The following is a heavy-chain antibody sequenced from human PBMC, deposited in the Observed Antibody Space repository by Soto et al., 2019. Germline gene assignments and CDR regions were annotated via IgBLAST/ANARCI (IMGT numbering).Heavy chain of an antibody. CDR2: ISSSSTI. Sequence: EVQLVESGGGLVQPGGSLRLSCAASGFTFSSYSMNWVRQAPGKGLEWVSYISSSSTIYYADSVKGRFTISRDNAKNSLYVQMNSLRDEDTAVYYCARVGEQWLVVSNYYYYGMDVWGQGTTVTVSS. D-gene: IGHD6-19*01. CDR3: ARVGEQWLVVSNYYYYGMDV. J-gene: IGHJ6*02. V-gene: IGHV3-48*02. CDR1: GFTFSSYS.